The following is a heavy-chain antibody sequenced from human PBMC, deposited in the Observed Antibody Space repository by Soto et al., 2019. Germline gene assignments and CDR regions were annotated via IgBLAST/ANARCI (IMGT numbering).Heavy chain of an antibody. V-gene: IGHV3-23*01. J-gene: IGHJ3*02. CDR1: GFTFSTYG. D-gene: IGHD3-22*01. CDR3: AKGGLGYYDSSGYYYGAGAFDI. Sequence: EVQLLESGGGLVQPGGSLRLSCIASGFTFSTYGMSWVRQAPGKGLEWVSTISGSGDNAYYADSVKGRFTISRDNSNNTLYVQMNSLRAEDTAVYYCAKGGLGYYDSSGYYYGAGAFDIWGQGTMVTVSS. CDR2: ISGSGDNA.